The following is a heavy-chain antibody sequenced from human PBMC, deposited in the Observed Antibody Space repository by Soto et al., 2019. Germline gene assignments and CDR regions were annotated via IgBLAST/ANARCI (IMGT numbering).Heavy chain of an antibody. CDR1: GFTVSSNY. Sequence: EVQLVESGGGLVQPGGSLRLSCAGSGFTVSSNYMGWVRQAPGKGLEWVSVIYIGGSTYYADSVKGRFASSRDNSKNTLYLQMNSLRAEATAVYYCARAPSLPPYWGQGTLVTVSS. J-gene: IGHJ4*02. CDR2: IYIGGST. CDR3: ARAPSLPPY. V-gene: IGHV3-66*01.